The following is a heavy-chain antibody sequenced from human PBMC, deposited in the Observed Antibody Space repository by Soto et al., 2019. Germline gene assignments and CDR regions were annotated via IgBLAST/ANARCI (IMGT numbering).Heavy chain of an antibody. Sequence: GGSLRLSCAASGFTFTRYEMNWIRQAPGKGLEWVANFSSSSSSTFYADSVQGRFTISRDNAKSSLYLHMNSLSAEYTAAFYFTRIVIVPLSDAIPGYLYPCGQGTQGTVS. V-gene: IGHV3-48*03. CDR2: FSSSSSST. D-gene: IGHD2-2*02. J-gene: IGHJ5*02. CDR1: GFTFTRYE. CDR3: TRIVIVPLSDAIPGYLYP.